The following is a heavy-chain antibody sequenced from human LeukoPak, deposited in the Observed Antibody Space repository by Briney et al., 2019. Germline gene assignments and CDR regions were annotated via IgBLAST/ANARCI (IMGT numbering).Heavy chain of an antibody. CDR1: GFNFSIYS. CDR2: ITRSSTTI. CDR3: ARDLDWNWDY. J-gene: IGHJ4*02. V-gene: IGHV3-48*04. Sequence: GGSLRLSCAASGFNFSIYSMNWVRQAPGKGLEWVSYITRSSTTIYYADSVKGRFTISRDNAKNTLYLQMNSLRAEDTAVYYCARDLDWNWDYWGQGTLVTVSS. D-gene: IGHD1-7*01.